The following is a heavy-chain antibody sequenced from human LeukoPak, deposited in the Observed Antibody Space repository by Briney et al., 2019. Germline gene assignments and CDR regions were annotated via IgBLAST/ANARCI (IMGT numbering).Heavy chain of an antibody. CDR2: IYHSGST. V-gene: IGHV4-4*02. CDR1: GGSISSSNW. Sequence: SGTLSLTCAVSGGSISSSNWWSWVRQPPGKGLGWIGEIYHSGSTNYNPSLKSRVTISVDKSKNQFSLKLSSVTAADTAVYYCARAGARFHEIAVAALRGPFDYWGQGTLVTVSS. J-gene: IGHJ4*02. D-gene: IGHD6-19*01. CDR3: ARAGARFHEIAVAALRGPFDY.